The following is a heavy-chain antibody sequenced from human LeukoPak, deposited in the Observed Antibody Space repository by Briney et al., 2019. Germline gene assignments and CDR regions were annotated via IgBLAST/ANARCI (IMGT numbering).Heavy chain of an antibody. Sequence: GGSLRLSCAASGFTFSSYSMNWVRQAPGKGLEWVSSISSSSSYIYYADSVKGRFTISRDNAKNSLYLQMNSLRAEDTAVYYCARDHMAMAYYYYYGVDVWGQGTTVTVSS. CDR3: ARDHMAMAYYYYYGVDV. V-gene: IGHV3-21*01. D-gene: IGHD5-18*01. CDR2: ISSSSSYI. J-gene: IGHJ6*02. CDR1: GFTFSSYS.